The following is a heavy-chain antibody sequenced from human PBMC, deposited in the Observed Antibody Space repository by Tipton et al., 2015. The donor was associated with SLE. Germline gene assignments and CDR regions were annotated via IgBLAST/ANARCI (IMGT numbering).Heavy chain of an antibody. D-gene: IGHD3-16*02. J-gene: IGHJ3*02. Sequence: TLSLTCTVSGGSISSSSYYWGWIRQPPGKGLEWLGYIYYSGSTNYNPSLKSRVTISVDTSKNQFSLKLSSVTAADTAVYYCARDLHDYVWGSYRAFDIWGQGTMVTVSS. V-gene: IGHV4-61*01. CDR3: ARDLHDYVWGSYRAFDI. CDR1: GGSISSSSYY. CDR2: IYYSGST.